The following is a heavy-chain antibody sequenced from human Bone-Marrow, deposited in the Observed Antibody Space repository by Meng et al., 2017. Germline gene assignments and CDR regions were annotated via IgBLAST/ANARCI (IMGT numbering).Heavy chain of an antibody. V-gene: IGHV4-39*07. CDR3: ARANELLWFGELFSRWSADYYYGMDV. CDR1: GGSISSSSYY. Sequence: GSLRLSCTVPGGSISSSSYYWGWIRQPPGKGLEWIGSIYYSGSTYYNPSLKSRVTISVGTSKNQFSLKLSSVTAADTAVYYCARANELLWFGELFSRWSADYYYGMDVWGQGTTVTVYS. D-gene: IGHD3-10*01. CDR2: IYYSGST. J-gene: IGHJ6*02.